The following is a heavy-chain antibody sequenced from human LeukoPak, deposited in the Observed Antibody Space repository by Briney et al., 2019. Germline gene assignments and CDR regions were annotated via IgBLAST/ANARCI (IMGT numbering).Heavy chain of an antibody. V-gene: IGHV3-30*02. CDR3: AKDLVDTAIDY. D-gene: IGHD5-18*01. CDR2: IRYVGSNT. Sequence: PGGSLRLSCAASGFTFSSYGMHWVRQAPGKGLEWVAFIRYVGSNTYYADSVKGRFTITRNNSKNTLYLQMNRLRAEDTAVYYCAKDLVDTAIDYWGQGTLVTVSS. J-gene: IGHJ4*02. CDR1: GFTFSSYG.